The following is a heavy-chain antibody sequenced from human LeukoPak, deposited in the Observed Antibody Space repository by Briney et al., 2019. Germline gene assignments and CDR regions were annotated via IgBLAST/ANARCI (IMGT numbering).Heavy chain of an antibody. CDR3: AKDFYGDFLYYFDY. CDR2: ISYDGSNK. V-gene: IGHV3-30*18. D-gene: IGHD4-17*01. CDR1: GFTFSSYG. J-gene: IGHJ4*02. Sequence: GGSLRLSCAASGFTFSSYGMHWVRQAPGKWLEWVAVISYDGSNKYYADSVKGRFTISRDNSKNTLYLQMNSLRAEDTAVYYCAKDFYGDFLYYFDYWGQGTLVTVSS.